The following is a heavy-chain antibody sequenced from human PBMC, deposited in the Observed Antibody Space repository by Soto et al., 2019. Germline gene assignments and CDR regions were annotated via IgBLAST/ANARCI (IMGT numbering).Heavy chain of an antibody. CDR1: GDSMGSGDYY. V-gene: IGHV4-30-4*01. CDR3: SRGSTYYGFLT. Sequence: QVQQQESGPGLVKPSQTLSLTCTVSGDSMGSGDYYWTWIRQPPGKGLEWIGYIYYIGTTFYNPSLESRVNISIDTSKNHFSLRLTSVTAADTAVYYCSRGSTYYGFLTWGQGTLVTVSS. J-gene: IGHJ5*02. D-gene: IGHD3-10*01. CDR2: IYYIGTT.